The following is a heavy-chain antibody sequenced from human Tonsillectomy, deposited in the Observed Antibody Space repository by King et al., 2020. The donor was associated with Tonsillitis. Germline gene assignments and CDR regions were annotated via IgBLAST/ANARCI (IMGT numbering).Heavy chain of an antibody. J-gene: IGHJ5*02. CDR3: AKTSPVYWSSTSCYEIGWFDP. Sequence: VQLVESGGGLVQPGGSLRLSCAASGFTFSSYAMSWVRQAPGKGLEWVSAISGSGGSTYYADSVKGRFTISRDISKNTLYLQMNSLRAEDTAVYYCAKTSPVYWSSTSCYEIGWFDPWGQGTLVTVSS. V-gene: IGHV3-23*04. CDR1: GFTFSSYA. CDR2: ISGSGGST. D-gene: IGHD2-2*01.